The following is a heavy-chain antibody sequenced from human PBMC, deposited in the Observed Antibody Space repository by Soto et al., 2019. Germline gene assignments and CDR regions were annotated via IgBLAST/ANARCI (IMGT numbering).Heavy chain of an antibody. CDR3: GSYDSSGYYYDDY. D-gene: IGHD3-22*01. CDR1: GGSTSSGDYY. CDR2: IYYSGST. V-gene: IGHV4-30-4*01. J-gene: IGHJ4*02. Sequence: SETLSLTCTVSGGSTSSGDYYWSWIRQPPGKGLEWIGYIYYSGSTYYNPSLKSRVTISVDTSKNQFSLKLSSVTAADTAVYYCGSYDSSGYYYDDYWGQGTLVTVSS.